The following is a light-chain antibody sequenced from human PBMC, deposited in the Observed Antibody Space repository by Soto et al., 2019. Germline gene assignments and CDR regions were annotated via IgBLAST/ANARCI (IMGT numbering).Light chain of an antibody. CDR2: EVN. Sequence: QSVLTQPPSASGSPGQSVAISCTGTSSDVGGYNYVSWYQQHPGKAPKLMIYEVNKRPSGVPDRFSGSKSGNTASLTVSGLQAEDEADYYCSSYVGSNNFPYVFGTGTK. CDR3: SSYVGSNNFPYV. V-gene: IGLV2-8*01. J-gene: IGLJ1*01. CDR1: SSDVGGYNY.